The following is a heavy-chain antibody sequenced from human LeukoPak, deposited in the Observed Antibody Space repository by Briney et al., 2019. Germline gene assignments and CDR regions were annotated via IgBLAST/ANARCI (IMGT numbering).Heavy chain of an antibody. Sequence: SETLSLTCTVSGDSISGYYWSWIRQPPGKGLEWIGYIYYSGRTDYNPSLKSRVTISDDTSKNQFSLKLNSVTAVDTAMYYCARSRQEYYYGMDVWGQGATVTVSS. CDR3: ARSRQEYYYGMDV. V-gene: IGHV4-59*01. J-gene: IGHJ6*02. CDR2: IYYSGRT. CDR1: GDSISGYY.